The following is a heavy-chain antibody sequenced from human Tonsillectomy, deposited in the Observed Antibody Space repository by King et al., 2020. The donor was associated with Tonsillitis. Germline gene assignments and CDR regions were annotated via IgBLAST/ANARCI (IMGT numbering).Heavy chain of an antibody. V-gene: IGHV5-51*01. CDR2: IYPGDSDT. D-gene: IGHD3-9*01. Sequence: QLVQSGAEAKKPGESLKISCKGSGYTFTNYWIGWVRQMPGKGLEWMGLIYPGDSDTRYSPSFQGQVTLSADRSISTAYLQWSSLKASDTAMYYCARHGERSVEWLLPFDSWGQGTLVTVSS. CDR1: GYTFTNYW. CDR3: ARHGERSVEWLLPFDS. J-gene: IGHJ4*02.